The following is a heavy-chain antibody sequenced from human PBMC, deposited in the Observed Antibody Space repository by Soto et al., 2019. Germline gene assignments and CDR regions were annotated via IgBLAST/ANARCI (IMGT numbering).Heavy chain of an antibody. CDR2: VTSYNGDT. CDR3: ARDGRTTFYYYGMDV. CDR1: GYTFSNYG. V-gene: IGHV1-18*01. Sequence: ASVKVSCKASGYTFSNYGITCVRQAPGHGLEWLGWVTSYNGDTNYAQKVQDRVAMTTDTSTKTAYMELRSLRPDDTAGYYCARDGRTTFYYYGMDVWGQGTTVTVSS. J-gene: IGHJ6*02. D-gene: IGHD4-4*01.